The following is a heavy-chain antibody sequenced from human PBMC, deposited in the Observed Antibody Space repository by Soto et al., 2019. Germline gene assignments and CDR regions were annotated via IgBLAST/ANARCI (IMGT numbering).Heavy chain of an antibody. D-gene: IGHD3-3*01. V-gene: IGHV3-48*04. J-gene: IGHJ6*02. CDR3: ARPLYDFWSGYPPEEYGMDV. CDR1: GFTFSSYA. CDR2: ISSSGSTI. Sequence: GGSLRLSCAASGFTFSSYAMSWVRQAPGKGLEWVSYISSSGSTIYYADSVKGRFTISRDNAKNSLYLQMNSLRAEDTAVYYCARPLYDFWSGYPPEEYGMDVWGQGTTVTVSS.